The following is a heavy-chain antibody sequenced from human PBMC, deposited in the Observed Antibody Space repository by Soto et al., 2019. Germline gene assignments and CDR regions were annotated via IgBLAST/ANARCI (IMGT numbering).Heavy chain of an antibody. CDR3: ARDSAYYCDYELHCYFDL. Sequence: QVQLQESGPGLVKPSETLSLTCTVSGGSVSSGSYYWSWIRQPPGKGLEWIGYIYYSGSTNYNPSLKSRVNISVDTSKNQFSRKLSSLTAEDTAVYYCARDSAYYCDYELHCYFDLWGRGTLVTVSS. D-gene: IGHD4-17*01. V-gene: IGHV4-61*01. J-gene: IGHJ2*01. CDR2: IYYSGST. CDR1: GGSVSSGSYY.